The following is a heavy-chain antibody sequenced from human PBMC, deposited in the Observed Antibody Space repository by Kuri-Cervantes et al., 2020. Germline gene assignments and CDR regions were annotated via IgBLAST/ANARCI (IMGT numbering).Heavy chain of an antibody. D-gene: IGHD4-23*01. CDR2: IIPFFGTT. Sequence: SVKVSCKVSGYTLTELSMHWVRQAPGQGLEWMGTIIPFFGTTNYAQKSQGRVMITADKSTGTAYMELSSLRSDDTAVYYCARAGIHDYGGNSAFHFDYWGQGTLVTVSS. CDR3: ARAGIHDYGGNSAFHFDY. V-gene: IGHV1-69*06. J-gene: IGHJ4*02. CDR1: GYTLTELS.